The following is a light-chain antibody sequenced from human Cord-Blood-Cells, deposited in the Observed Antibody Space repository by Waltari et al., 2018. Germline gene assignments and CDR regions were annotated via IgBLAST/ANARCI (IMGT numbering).Light chain of an antibody. CDR1: QSVSSSY. V-gene: IGKV3-20*01. J-gene: IGKJ2*01. Sequence: EIVLTQSPGTPSSSPGERATLSCRARQSVSSSYLAWYQQKPGQAPRLLTYGASSRATGIPDRFSGSGSGTDFTLTISRLEPEDFAVYYCQQYGSSYTFGQGTKLEIK. CDR3: QQYGSSYT. CDR2: GAS.